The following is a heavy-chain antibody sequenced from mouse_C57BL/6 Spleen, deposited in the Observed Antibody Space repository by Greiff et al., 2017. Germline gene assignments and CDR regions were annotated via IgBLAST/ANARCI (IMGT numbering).Heavy chain of an antibody. V-gene: IGHV3-6*01. Sequence: EVKLQESGPGLVKPSQSLSLTCSVTGYYITSGYYWNWIRQFPGNKLEWMGYISYDGSNNYNPSLKNRISITPDTYKNQFFLKLNSVTTEDTATYYCAKNLDYGSSHWYFDVWGTGTTVTVSS. J-gene: IGHJ1*03. CDR3: AKNLDYGSSHWYFDV. D-gene: IGHD1-1*01. CDR2: ISYDGSN. CDR1: GYYITSGYY.